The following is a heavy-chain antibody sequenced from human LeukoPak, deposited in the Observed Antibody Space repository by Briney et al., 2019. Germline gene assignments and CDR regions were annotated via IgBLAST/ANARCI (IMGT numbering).Heavy chain of an antibody. CDR3: ARLCSGGSCDFDC. D-gene: IGHD2-15*01. CDR2: IYYSGST. CDR1: GGSISSSSYY. J-gene: IGHJ4*02. Sequence: SETLSLTCTVSGGSISSSSYYWAWIRQPPGKGLEWIGTIYYSGSTYYNASLKSRVTISVDTSKNQFSLKLSSVTAADTAVYYCARLCSGGSCDFDCWGQGTLVTVSS. V-gene: IGHV4-39*01.